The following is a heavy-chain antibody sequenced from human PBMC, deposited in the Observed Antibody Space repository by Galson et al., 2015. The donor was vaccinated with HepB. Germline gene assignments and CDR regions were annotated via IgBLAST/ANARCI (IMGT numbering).Heavy chain of an antibody. CDR3: ATDQGWLPRGGYYYGMDV. V-gene: IGHV1-24*01. Sequence: SVKVSCKVSGYTLTELSMHWVRQAPGKGLEWMGGFDPEDGETIYAQKFQGRVTMTEDTSTDTAYMELSSLRSEDTAVYYCATDQGWLPRGGYYYGMDVWGQGTTVTVSS. D-gene: IGHD2-15*01. CDR1: GYTLTELS. J-gene: IGHJ6*02. CDR2: FDPEDGET.